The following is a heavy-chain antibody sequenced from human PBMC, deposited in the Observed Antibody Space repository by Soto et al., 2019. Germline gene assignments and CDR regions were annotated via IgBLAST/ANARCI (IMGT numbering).Heavy chain of an antibody. CDR3: ARGVPNHYGFDL. J-gene: IGHJ3*01. CDR2: IKTDGSNT. Sequence: EVQLVESGGGLVQPGGSRRVSCAASGFTFSSHWMHWVRQAPGKGLVWLSRIKTDGSNTNYADSVKGRFTISRDNAKNTVYLEMNSLRAEDTAVYYCARGVPNHYGFDLWGQGTMVTVSS. D-gene: IGHD2-8*01. CDR1: GFTFSSHW. V-gene: IGHV3-74*01.